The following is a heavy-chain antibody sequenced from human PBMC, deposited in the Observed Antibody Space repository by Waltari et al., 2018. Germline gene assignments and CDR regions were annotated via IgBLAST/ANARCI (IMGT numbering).Heavy chain of an antibody. J-gene: IGHJ3*02. CDR2: NTPIFGTA. CDR3: ATNYYDSSGYYYVKAFDI. Sequence: QVQLVQSGAEVKKPGSSVKVSCKASGGTFSSYAISWVRQAPGQGLEWMGVNTPIFGTAKYAQKFKGRVTITADESTSTAYMELSSLRSEDTAVYYCATNYYDSSGYYYVKAFDIWGQGTMVTVSS. V-gene: IGHV1-69*13. CDR1: GGTFSSYA. D-gene: IGHD3-22*01.